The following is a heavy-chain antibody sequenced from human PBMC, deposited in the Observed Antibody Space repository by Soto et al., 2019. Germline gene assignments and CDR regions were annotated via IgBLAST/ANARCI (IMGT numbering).Heavy chain of an antibody. D-gene: IGHD3-10*01. V-gene: IGHV4-39*01. CDR2: IYYSGST. CDR3: ARSITMVRGVIWGYYYGMDV. Sequence: PLETLSLTCTVSGGSLSSSSYYWGWIRQPPGKGLEWIGSIYYSGSTYYNPSLKSRVTISVDTSKNQFSLKLSSVTAADTAVYYCARSITMVRGVIWGYYYGMDVWGQGTTVTVSS. J-gene: IGHJ6*02. CDR1: GGSLSSSSYY.